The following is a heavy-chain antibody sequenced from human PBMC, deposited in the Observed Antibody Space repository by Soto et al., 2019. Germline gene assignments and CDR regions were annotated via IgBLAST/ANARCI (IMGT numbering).Heavy chain of an antibody. J-gene: IGHJ4*02. CDR2: IYYIGTT. CDR1: GGSISSYY. V-gene: IGHV4-59*01. D-gene: IGHD3-22*01. Sequence: SETLSLTCSVSGGSISSYYWSWIRQPPGKGLEWLGNIYYIGTTNYNPSLKSRITMSVDTSKNQFSLKLSSVTAADTAVYYCARVGYYYDSGGYYFPDYWGRGTLVTVSS. CDR3: ARVGYYYDSGGYYFPDY.